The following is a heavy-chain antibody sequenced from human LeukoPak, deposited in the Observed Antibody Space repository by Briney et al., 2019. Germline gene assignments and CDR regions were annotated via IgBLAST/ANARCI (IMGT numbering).Heavy chain of an antibody. CDR3: ARVDYYDSSGYYYGLGAFDI. CDR1: GYTFTSYY. D-gene: IGHD3-22*01. J-gene: IGHJ3*02. CDR2: INPSGGST. Sequence: ASVKVSCKASGYTFTSYYMHWVRQAPGQGLEWMGIINPSGGSTSYAQKFQGRVTMTRDTSTSTVYMELSSLRSEDTAVYYCARVDYYDSSGYYYGLGAFDIWGQGTMVTVSS. V-gene: IGHV1-46*01.